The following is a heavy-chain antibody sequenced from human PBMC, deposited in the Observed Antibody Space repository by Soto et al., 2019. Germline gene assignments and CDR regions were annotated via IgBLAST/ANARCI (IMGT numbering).Heavy chain of an antibody. CDR3: AKDSSGYLHDY. Sequence: PXGSLRPSCAAAGFTFSSYGMHWVRQAPGKGLEWVAVISYDGSNKYYADSVKGRFTISRDNSKNTLYLQMNSLRAEDTAVYYCAKDSSGYLHDYWGQGSLVTVSS. CDR2: ISYDGSNK. J-gene: IGHJ4*02. D-gene: IGHD3-22*01. CDR1: GFTFSSYG. V-gene: IGHV3-30*18.